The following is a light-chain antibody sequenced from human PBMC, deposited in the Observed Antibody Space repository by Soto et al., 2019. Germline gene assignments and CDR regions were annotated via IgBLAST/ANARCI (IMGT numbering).Light chain of an antibody. V-gene: IGKV3-20*01. J-gene: IGKJ5*01. CDR1: QSVRSY. Sequence: EIVLTQSPATRSLSPGERATLSCRASQSVRSYFAWSQQRPGQAPSLLRYGAYSRATGIPDRFSGSGSGTDFPLTIRRLEPEEFAVYYCQQDGSSLPITFGKGTGLEIK. CDR2: GAY. CDR3: QQDGSSLPIT.